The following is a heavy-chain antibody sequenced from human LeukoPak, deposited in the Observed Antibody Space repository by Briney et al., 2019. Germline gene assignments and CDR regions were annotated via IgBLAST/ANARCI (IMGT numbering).Heavy chain of an antibody. CDR1: GLTVSGIY. J-gene: IGHJ4*02. V-gene: IGHV3-53*01. D-gene: IGHD3-22*01. Sequence: PGGSLRLSCATSGLTVSGIYMSWVRQAPGKGPEWVSVIFARGSTYTDSVKGRFSISRDDSWNTVYLQMNSLRAEDTAVYYCARGIGGGGGYYSNSYDWGQGTLVTVSS. CDR2: IFARGST. CDR3: ARGIGGGGGYYSNSYD.